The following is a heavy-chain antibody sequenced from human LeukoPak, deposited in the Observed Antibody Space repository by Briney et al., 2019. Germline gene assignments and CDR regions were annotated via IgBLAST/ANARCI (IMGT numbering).Heavy chain of an antibody. CDR2: ISSSGHST. CDR1: GCTFSSYA. V-gene: IGHV3-23*01. Sequence: GGSLRLSCAVSGCTFSSYAMTWVRQAPGKGLEWVSSISSSGHSTYYTDSVKGRFTISRDNSNNTLYLQMNSLRAEDTALYYCAKDQLRELGRDYFDYWGQGTMVTVSS. CDR3: AKDQLRELGRDYFDY. D-gene: IGHD1-1*01. J-gene: IGHJ4*02.